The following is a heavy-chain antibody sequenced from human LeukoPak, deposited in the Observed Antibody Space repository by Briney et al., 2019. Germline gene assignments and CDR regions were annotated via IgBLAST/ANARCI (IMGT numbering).Heavy chain of an antibody. J-gene: IGHJ4*02. CDR1: GGSISSSSYY. Sequence: PSQTLSLTCTVSGGSISSSSYYWGWIRQPPGKGLEWIGYISKSGGTYYNPSVSRRLTISRDTSKNQFSVRLSSVTAADTAVCYCARGGDIASSVGSHFDYWGQGSLVTVSS. V-gene: IGHV4-30-4*08. CDR3: ARGGDIASSVGSHFDY. CDR2: ISKSGGT. D-gene: IGHD5/OR15-5a*01.